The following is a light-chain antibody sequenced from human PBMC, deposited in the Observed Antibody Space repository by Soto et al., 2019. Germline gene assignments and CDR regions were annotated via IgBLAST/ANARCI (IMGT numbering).Light chain of an antibody. CDR3: EQYNNWPLWT. CDR2: GAS. CDR1: QSVGTN. V-gene: IGKV3D-15*01. J-gene: IGKJ1*01. Sequence: VMTQSPATLAVSPGGRVTLSCRASQSVGTNLAWYQQKPGQPPRLLIYGASTRDTGVPSRFSGSGSGTELTLTITSLQSDDFAVYYCEQYNNWPLWTFGKGNKVEI.